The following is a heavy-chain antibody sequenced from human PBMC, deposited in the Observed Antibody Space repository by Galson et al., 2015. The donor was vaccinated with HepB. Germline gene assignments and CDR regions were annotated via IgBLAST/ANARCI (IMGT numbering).Heavy chain of an antibody. CDR2: IYYSGST. V-gene: IGHV4-61*01. CDR1: GGSVSSGSYY. CDR3: ARSFYGPNWFDP. J-gene: IGHJ5*02. D-gene: IGHD2/OR15-2a*01. Sequence: ETLSLTCTVSGGSVSSGSYYWSWIRQPPGKGLEWIGYIYYSGSTNYNPSLKSRVTISVDTSKNQFSLKLSSVTAADTAVYYCARSFYGPNWFDPWGQGTLVTVSS.